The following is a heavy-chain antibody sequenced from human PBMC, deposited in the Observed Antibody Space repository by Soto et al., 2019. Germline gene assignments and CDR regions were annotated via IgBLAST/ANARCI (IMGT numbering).Heavy chain of an antibody. CDR2: ISYDGSNK. CDR3: AIIQGSYV. V-gene: IGHV3-30*03. J-gene: IGHJ3*01. Sequence: QVQLVESGGGVVQPGRSLRLSCAASGFTFSSYGMHWVRQAPGKGLEWVAVISYDGSNKYYADSVKGRFTISRDNSKNTLYLQMNSLGAEDTAVYYCAIIQGSYVWGQGTMVTVSS. CDR1: GFTFSSYG. D-gene: IGHD1-26*01.